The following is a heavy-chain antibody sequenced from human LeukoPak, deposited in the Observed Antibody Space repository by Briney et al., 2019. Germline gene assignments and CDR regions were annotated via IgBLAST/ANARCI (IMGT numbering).Heavy chain of an antibody. V-gene: IGHV3-15*01. CDR2: IKGETDGGTT. J-gene: IGHJ4*02. Sequence: PGGSLRLSCAASGFTFSNAWMSWVRQAPGKGLEWVGRIKGETDGGTTDYAAPVKGRFTISRDDSKNTLYLQMNSLKTEDTAVYYCTPESSAVVAYYFDYWGQGTLVTVSS. CDR1: GFTFSNAW. D-gene: IGHD3-22*01. CDR3: TPESSAVVAYYFDY.